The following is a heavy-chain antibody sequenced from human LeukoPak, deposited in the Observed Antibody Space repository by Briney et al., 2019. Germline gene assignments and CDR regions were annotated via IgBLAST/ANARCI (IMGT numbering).Heavy chain of an antibody. CDR2: IWYDGSNK. CDR3: ARSLTGTTFAAFDI. CDR1: GFTFSSYG. J-gene: IGHJ3*02. D-gene: IGHD1-7*01. V-gene: IGHV3-33*01. Sequence: QPGRSLRLSCAASGFTFSSYGMHWVRHAPGKGREWVAVIWYDGSNKYYADSVKGRFTISRDNSKNTLYLQMNSLRAEDTAVYYCARSLTGTTFAAFDIWGQGTMVTVSS.